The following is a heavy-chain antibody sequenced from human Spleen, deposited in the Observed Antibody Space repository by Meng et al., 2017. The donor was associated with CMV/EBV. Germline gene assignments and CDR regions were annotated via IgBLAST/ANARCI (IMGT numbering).Heavy chain of an antibody. D-gene: IGHD3-10*01. CDR3: ARDSSTYGSGSYYERNWLDP. J-gene: IGHJ5*02. Sequence: GESLKISCAASGFTFSDHHMDWVRQAPGKGLEWFGRIRTKAKSYRTEYVASVKGRFTISRDDSKNSMYLQMNSLRPEDTAVYYCARDSSTYGSGSYYERNWLDPWGQGTLVTVSS. CDR2: IRTKAKSYRT. CDR1: GFTFSDHH. V-gene: IGHV3-72*01.